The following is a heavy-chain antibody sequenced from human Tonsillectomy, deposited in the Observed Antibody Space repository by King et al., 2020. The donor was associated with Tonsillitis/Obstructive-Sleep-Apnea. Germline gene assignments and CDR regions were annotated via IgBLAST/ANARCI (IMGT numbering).Heavy chain of an antibody. D-gene: IGHD1-26*01. Sequence: VQLVESGTEVKKSGASVKVSCKASGYTFSSFGITWVRQAPGQGLEWVGWISAFNGNTNYAQKLQGRVTMTTDTSTRTAYMDLRSLRSDDTAVYYCARGVGPGGTWFDPWGQGTLVTVSS. V-gene: IGHV1-18*01. J-gene: IGHJ5*02. CDR3: ARGVGPGGTWFDP. CDR2: ISAFNGNT. CDR1: GYTFSSFG.